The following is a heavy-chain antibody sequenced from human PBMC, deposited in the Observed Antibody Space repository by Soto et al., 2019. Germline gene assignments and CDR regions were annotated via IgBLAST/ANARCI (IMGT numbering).Heavy chain of an antibody. CDR1: GYEFSKYW. CDR2: IYPRDSDT. V-gene: IGHV5-51*01. D-gene: IGHD3-9*01. Sequence: GESLKISCQVSGYEFSKYWIAWVRQMPGKGLEWMGIIYPRDSDTRYSPSFQGQVAISADKSTNTAYLQWISVKASDTATYYCARLQGTVSMLFGRAYFDAWGQGTQVTVAS. J-gene: IGHJ4*02. CDR3: ARLQGTVSMLFGRAYFDA.